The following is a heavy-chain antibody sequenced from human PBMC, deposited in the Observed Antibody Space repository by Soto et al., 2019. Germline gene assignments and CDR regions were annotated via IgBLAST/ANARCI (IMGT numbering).Heavy chain of an antibody. D-gene: IGHD4-17*01. Sequence: SVKVSCKASGGTFSSYSISWVRQAPGQGLEWMGRIIPILGIANYAQKFQGRVTITADKSTSTAYMELSSLRSEDTAVYYCARAGDYGDYHSGYWGQGTLVTVSS. CDR3: ARAGDYGDYHSGY. CDR2: IIPILGIA. CDR1: GGTFSSYS. V-gene: IGHV1-69*02. J-gene: IGHJ4*02.